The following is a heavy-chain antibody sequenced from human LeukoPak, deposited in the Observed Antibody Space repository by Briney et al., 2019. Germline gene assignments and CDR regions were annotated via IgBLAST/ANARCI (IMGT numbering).Heavy chain of an antibody. J-gene: IGHJ4*02. D-gene: IGHD6-13*01. V-gene: IGHV4-59*08. CDR2: IYYSGST. CDR3: ARHSSSWYRTGFDY. CDR1: GGSISSYY. Sequence: PXETLSLTCTVSGGSISSYYWSWIRQPPGKGLEWIGYIYYSGSTNYNPSLKSRVTISVDTSKNQFSLKLSSVTAADTAVYYCARHSSSWYRTGFDYWGQGTLVTVSS.